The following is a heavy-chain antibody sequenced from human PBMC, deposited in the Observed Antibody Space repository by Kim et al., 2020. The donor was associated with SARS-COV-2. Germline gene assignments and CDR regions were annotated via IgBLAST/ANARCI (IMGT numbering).Heavy chain of an antibody. J-gene: IGHJ4*01. V-gene: IGHV3-30*04. CDR1: GFTFSNYA. D-gene: IGHD3-10*01. CDR2: ISYDGSNK. Sequence: GGSLRLSCAASGFTFSNYAMHWVRQAPGKGLEWVAVISYDGSNKYYADSVKGRFTISRDNSKNTLYLQMNTLRAEDTAVYYCARAQGVGLLWFGEYFDY. CDR3: ARAQGVGLLWFGEYFDY.